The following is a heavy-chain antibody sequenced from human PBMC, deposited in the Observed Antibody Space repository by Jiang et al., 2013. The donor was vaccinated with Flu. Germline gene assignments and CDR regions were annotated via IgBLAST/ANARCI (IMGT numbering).Heavy chain of an antibody. CDR2: VTHGGST. J-gene: IGHJ6*02. Sequence: RLLKPSETLSLTRGVNGASFIGYYWNWIRQSPGKGLEWIGEVTHGGSTKYNPALGSRVTMSISTSKGQLSLRLSSVTAADTAVYFCARGHRDYSKLSWGNPPXQFSYYGLDVWGQGTTVIVSS. CDR1: GASFIGYY. CDR3: ARGHRDYSKLSWGNPPXQFSYYGLDV. D-gene: IGHD4-11*01. V-gene: IGHV4-34*01.